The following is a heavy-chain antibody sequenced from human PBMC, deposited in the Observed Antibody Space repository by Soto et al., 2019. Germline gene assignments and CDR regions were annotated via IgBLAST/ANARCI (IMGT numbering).Heavy chain of an antibody. CDR1: GGSFSGYY. J-gene: IGHJ6*02. CDR3: ARGGGTTGTTFYYYGMDV. V-gene: IGHV4-34*01. CDR2: INHSVTT. D-gene: IGHD4-17*01. Sequence: SQTLSLTCAVYGGSFSGYYCSWIRQPPGKGLGWIGEINHSVTTNYNPSLKSRVTISVDTSKNQFSLKLSSVTATDTAVYYCARGGGTTGTTFYYYGMDVWGQGTTVTVSS.